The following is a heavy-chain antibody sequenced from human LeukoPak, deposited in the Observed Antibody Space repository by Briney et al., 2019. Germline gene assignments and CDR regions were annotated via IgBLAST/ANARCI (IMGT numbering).Heavy chain of an antibody. CDR3: ARGAYYYED. D-gene: IGHD3-22*01. Sequence: GGSLRLSCVASGFTFNAYSMNWARQAPGKGLEWVSYISSSSSTIYYADSVKGRFTISRDNAKNSLYLQMNSLRAEDTAVYYCARGAYYYEDWGQGTLVTVSS. CDR1: GFTFNAYS. J-gene: IGHJ4*02. V-gene: IGHV3-48*01. CDR2: ISSSSSTI.